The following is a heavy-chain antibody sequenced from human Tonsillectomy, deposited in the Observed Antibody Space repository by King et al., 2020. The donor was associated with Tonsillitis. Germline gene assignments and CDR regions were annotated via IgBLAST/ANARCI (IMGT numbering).Heavy chain of an antibody. CDR3: AGALDYHDSSGYYYHY. Sequence: QLVQSGAEVKKPGGSLTISCKGSGYSFTNFWINWVRQMPGKGLEWMGRINPSDSYTNYTPSFQGHVTISAEKSISTAYLQWSSLKASDTAMYYCAGALDYHDSSGYYYHYWGQGILATVS. V-gene: IGHV5-10-1*03. J-gene: IGHJ4*02. CDR1: GYSFTNFW. CDR2: INPSDSYT. D-gene: IGHD3-22*01.